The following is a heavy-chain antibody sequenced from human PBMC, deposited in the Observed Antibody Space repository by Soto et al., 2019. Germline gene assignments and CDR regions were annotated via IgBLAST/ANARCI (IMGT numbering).Heavy chain of an antibody. V-gene: IGHV1-45*02. Sequence: SVKVSCKASGYTFTYRYLHWLRQAPGQALEWMGWITPFNGNTNYAQKFQDRVTITRDRSMSTAYMELSSLRSEDTAMYYCASGIAAAGTLGGGRKPHAFDIWGQGTMVTVS. D-gene: IGHD6-13*01. J-gene: IGHJ3*02. CDR3: ASGIAAAGTLGGGRKPHAFDI. CDR2: ITPFNGNT. CDR1: GYTFTYRY.